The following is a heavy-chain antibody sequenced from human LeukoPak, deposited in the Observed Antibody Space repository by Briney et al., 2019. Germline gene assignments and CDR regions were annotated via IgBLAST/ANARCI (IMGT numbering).Heavy chain of an antibody. CDR2: ISLRGVT. J-gene: IGHJ4*02. Sequence: SGTLSLTCGVSGXSISSTNWWSWVRQPPGQGLEWIGEISLRGVTNYNPSLKSRVTMSLDRSKNHLSLTLTSVTAADTAVYYCSRESGAFSPFGYWGQGTLVTVSS. CDR1: GXSISSTNW. D-gene: IGHD1-26*01. CDR3: SRESGAFSPFGY. V-gene: IGHV4-4*02.